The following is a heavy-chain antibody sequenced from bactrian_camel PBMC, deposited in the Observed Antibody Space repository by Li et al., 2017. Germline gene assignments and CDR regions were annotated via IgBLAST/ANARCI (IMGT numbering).Heavy chain of an antibody. D-gene: IGHD6*01. J-gene: IGHJ4*01. V-gene: IGHV3S5*01. CDR3: AASSSGLTLGY. Sequence: QVQLVESGGVLVQPGGSLRVSCVASGFPVSAHYITWVRQAAGKGLEWLGGITKDFPQTRYADSVKGRFSLSVDYAKNTLYLQMDSLKSEDTALYYCAASSSGLTLGYWGQGTQVTVS. CDR1: GFPVSAHY. CDR2: ITKDFPQT.